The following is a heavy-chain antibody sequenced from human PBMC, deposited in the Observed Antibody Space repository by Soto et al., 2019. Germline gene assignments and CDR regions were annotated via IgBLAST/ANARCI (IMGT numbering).Heavy chain of an antibody. CDR3: AKEKPTSSGFDY. J-gene: IGHJ4*02. V-gene: IGHV3-23*01. CDR2: ISGSGSGT. CDR1: GFTFSTYA. Sequence: GGSLRLSCVASGFTFSTYAMTWVRQAPGKGLEWVSAISGSGSGTNYADSVKGRFTISRDNSNNILYLQMNSLRAEDTAVYYWAKEKPTSSGFDYWGPGTLVTVSS.